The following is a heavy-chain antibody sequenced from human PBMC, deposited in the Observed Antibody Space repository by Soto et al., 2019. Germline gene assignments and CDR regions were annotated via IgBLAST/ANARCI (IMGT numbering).Heavy chain of an antibody. V-gene: IGHV4-30-4*01. Sequence: QVQLQESGPGLVKPSQTLSLTCTVSGGSISSGDYYWSWIRQPPGKGLEWIGYIYYSGSTYYNPSLKSRVTISVDTSKNQFSLKLSSVTAADTAVYYCARDSVSSGYYYDYFDYWGQGTLVTVSS. CDR3: ARDSVSSGYYYDYFDY. D-gene: IGHD3-22*01. J-gene: IGHJ4*02. CDR2: IYYSGST. CDR1: GGSISSGDYY.